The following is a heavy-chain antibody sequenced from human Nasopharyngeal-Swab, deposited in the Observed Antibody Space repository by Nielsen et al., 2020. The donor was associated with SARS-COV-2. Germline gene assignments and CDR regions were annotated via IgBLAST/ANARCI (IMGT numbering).Heavy chain of an antibody. V-gene: IGHV3-48*03. CDR2: IGSTGSTV. CDR1: GFTFSRYD. J-gene: IGHJ3*02. Sequence: GGSLRLSCEASGFTFSRYDMNWVRQAPGKGLEWVSFIGSTGSTVYYADSVKGRFTISRDNAKNSLYLQMNSLRAEDTAVYYCAREVPYSGHDDAFDIWGQGTMDTVSA. D-gene: IGHD5-12*01. CDR3: AREVPYSGHDDAFDI.